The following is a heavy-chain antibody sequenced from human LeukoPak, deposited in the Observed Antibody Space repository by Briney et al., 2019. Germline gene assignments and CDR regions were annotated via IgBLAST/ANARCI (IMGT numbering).Heavy chain of an antibody. J-gene: IGHJ5*02. D-gene: IGHD3-3*01. CDR2: INPNSGGT. V-gene: IGHV1-2*02. CDR1: GYTFTGYY. Sequence: GASVKASSKAYGYTFTGYYMHWVRQAAGRGLGWMGWINPNSGGTNYAQKFEGTVTMTRDTSISTAYVELSRLRSDDTAVYYCARGAAYYDFWSVYYPEPPPYWFDPWGQGTLVTVSS. CDR3: ARGAAYYDFWSVYYPEPPPYWFDP.